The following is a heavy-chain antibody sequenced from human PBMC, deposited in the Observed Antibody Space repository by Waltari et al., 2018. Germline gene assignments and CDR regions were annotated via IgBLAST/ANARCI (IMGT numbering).Heavy chain of an antibody. Sequence: QVQLQESGPGLVKPSETLSLTCTVSGGSISSHYWCWIRQPPGTGLEWIGYIYDSGSTNYNPSLKSRVTISVDTSKNQFSLKLSSVTAADTAVYYCATGHTVNDAFDIWGQGTMVTVSS. V-gene: IGHV4-59*11. CDR3: ATGHTVNDAFDI. J-gene: IGHJ3*02. CDR1: GGSISSHY. CDR2: IYDSGST. D-gene: IGHD4-17*01.